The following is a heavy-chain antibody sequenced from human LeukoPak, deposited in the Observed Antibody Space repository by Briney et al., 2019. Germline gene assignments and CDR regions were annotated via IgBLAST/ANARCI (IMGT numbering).Heavy chain of an antibody. D-gene: IGHD3-22*01. CDR3: ARESGSSGYYYFDY. Sequence: GGSLRLSGAASGFTFSSYEMNWVRQGPGKGLEWGSYISSSGSTIYYADSVKGRFTISRDNAKNSLYLQMNSLRAEDTAVYYCARESGSSGYYYFDYWGQGTLVTVSS. CDR2: ISSSGSTI. J-gene: IGHJ4*02. CDR1: GFTFSSYE. V-gene: IGHV3-48*03.